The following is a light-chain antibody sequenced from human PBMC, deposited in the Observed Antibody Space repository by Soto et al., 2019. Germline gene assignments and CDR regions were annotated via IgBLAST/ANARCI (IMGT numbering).Light chain of an antibody. V-gene: IGKV1-39*01. CDR2: AAS. CDR1: QTVDNY. J-gene: IGKJ2*01. CDR3: QQSSTAPQT. Sequence: DIQMTQSPSTLSASVGDRVTISCRASQTVDNYLNWYQQRPGKAPKLLISAASRLQNGVPSRLYACGSGNDVTLIISTLQPQDLATYSGQQSSTAPQTFGQGTKLEIK.